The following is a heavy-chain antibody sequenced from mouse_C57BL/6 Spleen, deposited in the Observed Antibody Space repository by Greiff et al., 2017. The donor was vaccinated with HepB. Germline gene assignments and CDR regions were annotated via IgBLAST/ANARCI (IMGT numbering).Heavy chain of an antibody. Sequence: EVKLQESGGGLVKPGGSLKLSYAASGFTFSDYGMHWVRQAPEKGLEWVAYISSGSSTIYYADTVKGRFTISRDNAKNTLFLQMTSLRSEDTAMYYCARDGYYEAMDYWGQGTSVTVSS. V-gene: IGHV5-17*01. CDR2: ISSGSSTI. CDR1: GFTFSDYG. CDR3: ARDGYYEAMDY. J-gene: IGHJ4*01. D-gene: IGHD2-3*01.